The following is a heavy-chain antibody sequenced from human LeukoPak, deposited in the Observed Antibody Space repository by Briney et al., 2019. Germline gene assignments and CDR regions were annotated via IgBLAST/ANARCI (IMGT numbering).Heavy chain of an antibody. J-gene: IGHJ4*02. CDR2: ISGYNGAT. Sequence: ASVKVSCKASGYSLTSYGISWVRQAPGQGLEWMGWISGYNGATNYAQKLQGRVTMTTDTSTSTAYMELRSLRSDDTAVYYCARDRASGTYYPDYWGQGTLVTVSS. D-gene: IGHD1-26*01. CDR3: ARDRASGTYYPDY. V-gene: IGHV1-18*01. CDR1: GYSLTSYG.